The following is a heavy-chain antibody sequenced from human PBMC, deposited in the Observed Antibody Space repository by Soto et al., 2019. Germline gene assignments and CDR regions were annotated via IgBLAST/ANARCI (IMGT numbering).Heavy chain of an antibody. CDR2: IWYDGSNK. CDR1: VFTFITYG. D-gene: IGHD2-2*02. J-gene: IGHJ6*02. V-gene: IGHV3-33*01. Sequence: PGWSLRLSCASSVFTFITYGMHWVRQAPGKGLEWVAVIWYDGSNKYYADSVKGRFTISRDNSKNTLYLEMNNLRAEDTAVYYCARDLDCSSTNCYTGSWLYYYYYGMDVWGQGTTVTVSS. CDR3: ARDLDCSSTNCYTGSWLYYYYYGMDV.